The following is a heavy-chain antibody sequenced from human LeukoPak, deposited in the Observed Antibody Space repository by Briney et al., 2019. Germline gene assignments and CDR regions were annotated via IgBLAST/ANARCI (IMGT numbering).Heavy chain of an antibody. CDR1: GFTFSSYA. J-gene: IGHJ4*02. Sequence: GGSLRLPCAASGFTFSSYAMSWVRQAPGKGLEWVSSISGSGSSTYYADSVKGRFTISRDNSKNTLCLQMNSLRAEDTAVYYCAKSSDFDYWGQGTLVTVSS. V-gene: IGHV3-23*01. CDR3: AKSSDFDY. CDR2: ISGSGSST.